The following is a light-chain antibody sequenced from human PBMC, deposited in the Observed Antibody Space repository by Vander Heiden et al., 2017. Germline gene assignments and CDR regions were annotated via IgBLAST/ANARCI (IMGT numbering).Light chain of an antibody. J-gene: IGKJ2*01. CDR1: QSVSSN. CDR3: QQYNNWPRT. V-gene: IGKV3-15*01. Sequence: EIVMTQSPATLSLSPGERATRSCRASQSVSSNLACYQQKPGQAPRLLIYGASTRATGIPARFSGSGSGTEFTLTISSLQSEDFAVYYCQQYNNWPRTFGQGTKLEIK. CDR2: GAS.